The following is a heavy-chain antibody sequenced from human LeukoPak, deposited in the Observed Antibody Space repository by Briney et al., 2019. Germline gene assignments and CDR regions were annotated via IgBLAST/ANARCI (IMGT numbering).Heavy chain of an antibody. CDR3: ARDGNYYDSRGYYYDGMDV. CDR1: GFTFSSYW. Sequence: GGSLRLSCAASGFTFSSYWMSWVRQAPGKGLEWVANIKQDGSEKYYVDSVKGRFTISRDNAKNSLYLQMNSLRAEDTAVYYCARDGNYYDSRGYYYDGMDVWGQGTTVTVSS. CDR2: IKQDGSEK. J-gene: IGHJ6*02. D-gene: IGHD3-22*01. V-gene: IGHV3-7*01.